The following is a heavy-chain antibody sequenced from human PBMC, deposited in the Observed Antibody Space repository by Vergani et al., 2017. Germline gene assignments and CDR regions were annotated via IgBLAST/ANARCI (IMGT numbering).Heavy chain of an antibody. CDR1: GYSFTSYW. D-gene: IGHD3-3*01. CDR2: IYPGDSDT. CDR3: ARDDYDCWSGDYYYYGMDV. V-gene: IGHV5-51*01. Sequence: EVQLVQSGAEVKKPGESLKISCKGSGYSFTSYWIGWVRQMPGKGLEWMGIIYPGDSDTRYSPSFQGQVTISADKSISTAYLQWSSLKASDTAMYYCARDDYDCWSGDYYYYGMDVWGQGTTVTVSS. J-gene: IGHJ6*02.